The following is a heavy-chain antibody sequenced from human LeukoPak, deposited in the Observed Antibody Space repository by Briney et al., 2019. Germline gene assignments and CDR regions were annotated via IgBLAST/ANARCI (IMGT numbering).Heavy chain of an antibody. CDR2: NYYSGST. D-gene: IGHD3-10*01. CDR1: GGSISSSSYY. Sequence: PSETLSLTCTVSGGSISSSSYYWGWIRQPPGKGLEWIGSNYYSGSTYYNPSLKSRVTISVDTSKNQFSLKLSSVTAADTAVYYCAREKGASSGSLFLVAFDIWGQGTMVTVSS. V-gene: IGHV4-39*02. CDR3: AREKGASSGSLFLVAFDI. J-gene: IGHJ3*02.